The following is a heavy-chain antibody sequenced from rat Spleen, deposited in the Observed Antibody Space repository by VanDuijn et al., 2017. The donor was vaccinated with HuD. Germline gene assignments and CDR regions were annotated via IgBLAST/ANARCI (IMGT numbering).Heavy chain of an antibody. V-gene: IGHV5S13*01. J-gene: IGHJ2*01. Sequence: EVQLVESGGGLVQPGRSLKLSCAASGFSFRNFGMAWVRQAPTKGLEWVASIHTVGGYTYYRDSVKGRFTISRDNAKSSLYLQMNSLRSEDTATYYCTREGNSGYDYWGQGVMVTVSS. CDR1: GFSFRNFG. CDR2: IHTVGGYT. CDR3: TREGNSGYDY. D-gene: IGHD4-3*01.